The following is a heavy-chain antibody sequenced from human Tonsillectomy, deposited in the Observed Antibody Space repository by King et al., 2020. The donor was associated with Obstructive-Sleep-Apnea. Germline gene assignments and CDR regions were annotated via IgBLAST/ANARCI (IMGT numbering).Heavy chain of an antibody. CDR1: GYTLTGYY. Sequence: QLVQSGAEVKKPGASVKVSCKASGYTLTGYYMHWVRQAPGQGLEWMGWINHNSGGTNYAQKFQGRVTMTRDTSISTAYMELSRLRSDDTAVYYCARSGAAALVDYWGQGTLVTVSS. CDR3: ARSGAAALVDY. D-gene: IGHD2-2*01. CDR2: INHNSGGT. V-gene: IGHV1-2*02. J-gene: IGHJ4*02.